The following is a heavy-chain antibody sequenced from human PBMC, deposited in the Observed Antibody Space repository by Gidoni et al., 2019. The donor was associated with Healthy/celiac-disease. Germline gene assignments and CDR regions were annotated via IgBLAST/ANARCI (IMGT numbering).Heavy chain of an antibody. Sequence: QLQLQESGPGLVKPSENLSLTCTVSGGSLSSSSYYWGWIRQPPGKGLEWIGSIYYSGSTYYNPSLKSRVTIAVDTSKNQFSLKLSSVTAADTAVYYCASHLSKGVTTFTYWGQGTLVTVSS. CDR2: IYYSGST. CDR3: ASHLSKGVTTFTY. CDR1: GGSLSSSSYY. J-gene: IGHJ4*02. V-gene: IGHV4-39*01. D-gene: IGHD4-17*01.